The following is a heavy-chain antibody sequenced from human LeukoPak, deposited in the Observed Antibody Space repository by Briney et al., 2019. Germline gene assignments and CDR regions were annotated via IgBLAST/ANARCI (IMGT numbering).Heavy chain of an antibody. V-gene: IGHV3-48*02. CDR1: GFTFSSHT. CDR3: ATVRYNPHGGIGFDY. D-gene: IGHD2-15*01. CDR2: ISSGSSTI. Sequence: GGSLRLSCAASGFTFSSHTMNWVRQAPGKGLEWVSYISSGSSTIYYADSVKGRFTISRDNAKNSLYLQMNSLRDEDTAVYYCATVRYNPHGGIGFDYWGQGTLVTVSS. J-gene: IGHJ4*02.